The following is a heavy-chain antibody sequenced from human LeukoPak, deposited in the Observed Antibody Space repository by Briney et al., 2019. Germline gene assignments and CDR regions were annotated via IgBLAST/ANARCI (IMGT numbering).Heavy chain of an antibody. Sequence: GGSLRLSCAASGFTLSSYGMHCVRQAPGRGLEWVAAISEDGSNKNYADSVKGRFTISRDNSNNMLYLQMNSLRAEDTAVYYCAKGTLAGYFLGYWGQGTLVTVSS. V-gene: IGHV3-30*18. J-gene: IGHJ4*02. CDR3: AKGTLAGYFLGY. CDR2: ISEDGSNK. D-gene: IGHD3-9*01. CDR1: GFTLSSYG.